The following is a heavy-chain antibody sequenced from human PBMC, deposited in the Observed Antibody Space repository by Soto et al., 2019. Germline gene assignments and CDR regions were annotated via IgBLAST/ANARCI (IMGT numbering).Heavy chain of an antibody. V-gene: IGHV1-18*01. CDR1: GFRFSDYG. J-gene: IGHJ3*01. Sequence: ASVKVSCKASGFRFSDYGFNWLRQAPGQGLEWMGWISAFNGNTETAQGLQDRVTMTTDSSTTTAHMDLTNLTTNDTAIYYCARSYYLADAFDVWGQGTMVTVSS. CDR2: ISAFNGNT. CDR3: ARSYYLADAFDV. D-gene: IGHD3-16*01.